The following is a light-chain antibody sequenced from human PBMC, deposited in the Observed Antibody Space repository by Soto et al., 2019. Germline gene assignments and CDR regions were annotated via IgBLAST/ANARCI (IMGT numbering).Light chain of an antibody. Sequence: QSALTQPASVSGSPGQSITISCTGTSSDVGGYKFVSWYQQHPGNAPKLIIYDVTSRPSGVSNRFSGSKSGNAASLTISGLQAEDEALYYCNSYTTSGAVVFGGGTKLTVL. CDR2: DVT. J-gene: IGLJ3*02. V-gene: IGLV2-14*03. CDR3: NSYTTSGAVV. CDR1: SSDVGGYKF.